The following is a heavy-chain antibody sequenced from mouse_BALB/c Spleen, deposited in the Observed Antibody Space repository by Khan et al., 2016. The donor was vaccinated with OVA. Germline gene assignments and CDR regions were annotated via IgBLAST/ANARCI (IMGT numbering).Heavy chain of an antibody. J-gene: IGHJ3*01. CDR2: ISSVAYSI. CDR3: ARGGFAY. Sequence: EVELVESGGGLVQPGGSRKLSCAASGFTFIDYGMAWVRQTPGKGPEWIAFISSVAYSIYYADTVTGRFTISRENAKNTLYLEMSSLRSDDTAVSCCARGGFAYWGQGTLVTVSA. CDR1: GFTFIDYG. V-gene: IGHV5-15*02.